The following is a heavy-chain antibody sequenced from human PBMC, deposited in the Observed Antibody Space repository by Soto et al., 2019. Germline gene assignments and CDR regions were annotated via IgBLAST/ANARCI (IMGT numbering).Heavy chain of an antibody. CDR3: ERGDNSDYSTATPADY. D-gene: IGHD3-22*01. Sequence: GESLKISCSGSGYSFANYWIGWVRQMPGKGLEWMGIIYPSDSDTRYSPSFQGQVTISADKSISTAFLQWSSLKASETAMYFCERGDNSDYSTATPADYWGQGTLVTVSS. CDR1: GYSFANYW. CDR2: IYPSDSDT. V-gene: IGHV5-51*01. J-gene: IGHJ4*02.